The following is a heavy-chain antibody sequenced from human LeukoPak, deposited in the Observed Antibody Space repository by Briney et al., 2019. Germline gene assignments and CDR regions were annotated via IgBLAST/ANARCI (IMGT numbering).Heavy chain of an antibody. J-gene: IGHJ4*02. CDR3: ARGTAATAGIDY. V-gene: IGHV3-74*01. D-gene: IGHD6-25*01. Sequence: GGSLRLSCTASVFAFSSYWMFWVRQAPGKGLVWVSQINTDGASTTYGDPAKGRFTTSRDNAKNTLYLQMNRLRVEDTAVYYCARGTAATAGIDYWGQGTLVTVSS. CDR1: VFAFSSYW. CDR2: INTDGAST.